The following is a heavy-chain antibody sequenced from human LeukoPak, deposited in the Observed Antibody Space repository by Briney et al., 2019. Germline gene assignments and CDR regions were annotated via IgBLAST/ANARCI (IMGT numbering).Heavy chain of an antibody. CDR2: IYYSGST. Sequence: SETLSLTCTVSGGSISSYYWSWLRQPPGKGLEWIGYIYYSGSTNYNPSLKSRVTISVDTSKNQFSLKLSSVTAADTAVYYCARGFRPDAFDIWGQGTMVTVSS. CDR1: GGSISSYY. CDR3: ARGFRPDAFDI. D-gene: IGHD3-10*01. V-gene: IGHV4-59*01. J-gene: IGHJ3*02.